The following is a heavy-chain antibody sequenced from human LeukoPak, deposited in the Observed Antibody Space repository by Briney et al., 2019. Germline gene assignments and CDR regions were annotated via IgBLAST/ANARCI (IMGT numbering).Heavy chain of an antibody. CDR3: VRDGVGATTYFGYFDH. V-gene: IGHV3-33*01. CDR1: GISFSAHG. J-gene: IGHJ4*02. D-gene: IGHD1-26*01. CDR2: IRFDGSNI. Sequence: GGSLRLSCAASGISFSAHGTHWVRQAPGKGLEWVAIIRFDGSNIHYADSVKGRFTISRDNSKNTLYLQMNSLRAEDTAVYYCVRDGVGATTYFGYFDHWGQGNLVTVSS.